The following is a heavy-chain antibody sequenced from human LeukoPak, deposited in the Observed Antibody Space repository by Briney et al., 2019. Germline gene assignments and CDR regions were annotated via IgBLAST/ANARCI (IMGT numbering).Heavy chain of an antibody. CDR3: ARDAFSPTGYSSGWYRPFDY. CDR1: GVSFSGYY. D-gene: IGHD6-19*01. Sequence: SETLSLTCAVYGVSFSGYYWSWIRQPPGKGLEWIGEINHSGSTNYNPSLKSRVTISVDTPKNQFSLKLSSVTAADTAVYYCARDAFSPTGYSSGWYRPFDYWGQGTLVTVSS. J-gene: IGHJ4*02. V-gene: IGHV4-34*01. CDR2: INHSGST.